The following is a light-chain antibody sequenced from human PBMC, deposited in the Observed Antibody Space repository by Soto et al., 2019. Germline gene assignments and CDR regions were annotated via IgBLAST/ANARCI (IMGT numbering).Light chain of an antibody. CDR2: DVS. CDR1: SSDVGDYNS. V-gene: IGLV2-11*01. Sequence: QSVLTQPRSVSGSPGQSVTVSCIGTSSDVGDYNSVSWYQQHPGKAPKLMIYDVSKRPSGVPDRFSGSKSGNTASLTISGLQAEDEADYYCCSYVGSYSYVFGIGTQLTVL. J-gene: IGLJ7*01. CDR3: CSYVGSYSYV.